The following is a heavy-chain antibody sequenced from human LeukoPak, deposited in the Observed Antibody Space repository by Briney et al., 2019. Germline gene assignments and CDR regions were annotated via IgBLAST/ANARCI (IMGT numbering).Heavy chain of an antibody. Sequence: ASVTVSCKASGYTFSTYDINWARQAAGQGLEWMGWMNPNSGNTGYAQKFQGRRTITRIASKSTAYMELSSLRSDDTAVYYCARTKPDNSEIYNWGQGTLVTVSS. V-gene: IGHV1-8*03. CDR2: MNPNSGNT. CDR1: GYTFSTYD. D-gene: IGHD3-22*01. J-gene: IGHJ4*02. CDR3: ARTKPDNSEIYN.